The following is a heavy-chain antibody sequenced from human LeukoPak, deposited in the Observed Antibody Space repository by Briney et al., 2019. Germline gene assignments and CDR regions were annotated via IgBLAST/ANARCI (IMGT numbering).Heavy chain of an antibody. CDR3: ARWVIAAGV. J-gene: IGHJ4*02. Sequence: ASVKVSCKASGYTFTGYYMHWVRQAPGQGLEWMGWINPDSGDTNYQGRVTMTRDTSTSTAYMELSRLISDDTAVYYCARWVIAAGVWGQGTLVTVSS. V-gene: IGHV1-2*02. CDR1: GYTFTGYY. CDR2: INPDSGDT. D-gene: IGHD3-10*01.